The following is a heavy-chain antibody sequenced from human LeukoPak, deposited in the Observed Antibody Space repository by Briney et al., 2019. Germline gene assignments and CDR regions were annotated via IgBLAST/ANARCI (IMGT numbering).Heavy chain of an antibody. V-gene: IGHV3-30*02. CDR2: IRYDGSNK. CDR3: AKDSWVYGSGSYESDY. D-gene: IGHD3-10*01. J-gene: IGHJ4*02. Sequence: PGGSLRLSCAASGFTFSSYGMHWVRQAPGKGLEWVAFIRYDGSNKYYAGSVKGRFTISRDNSKNTLYLQMNSLRAEDTAVYYCAKDSWVYGSGSYESDYWGQGTLVTVSS. CDR1: GFTFSSYG.